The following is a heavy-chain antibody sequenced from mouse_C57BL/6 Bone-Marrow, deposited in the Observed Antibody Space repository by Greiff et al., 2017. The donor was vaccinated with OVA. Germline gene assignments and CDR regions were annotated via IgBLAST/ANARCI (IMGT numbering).Heavy chain of an antibody. CDR1: GFTFSDYY. J-gene: IGHJ1*03. Sequence: EVQLVESGGGLVQPGGSLKLSCAASGFTFSDYYMYWVRQTPEKRLEWVAYISNGGGSTYYPDTVKGRFTISRDNAKNTLYLQMGRLKSEDTAMYYCARSYSWYFDVWGTGTTVTVSS. V-gene: IGHV5-12*01. CDR2: ISNGGGST. D-gene: IGHD6-5*01. CDR3: ARSYSWYFDV.